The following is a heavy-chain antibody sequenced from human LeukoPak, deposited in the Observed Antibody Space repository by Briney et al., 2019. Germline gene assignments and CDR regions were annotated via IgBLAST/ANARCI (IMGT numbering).Heavy chain of an antibody. CDR1: GGSISSSSYY. Sequence: SETLSLTCTVSGGSISSSSYYWGWIRQPPGKGLEWIGSIYYSGSTYYNPSLKSRVTISVDTSKNQFSLKLSSVTAADTAVYYCARQIRDETGDAFDIWGQGTMVTVSS. V-gene: IGHV4-39*01. CDR2: IYYSGST. CDR3: ARQIRDETGDAFDI. D-gene: IGHD1-14*01. J-gene: IGHJ3*02.